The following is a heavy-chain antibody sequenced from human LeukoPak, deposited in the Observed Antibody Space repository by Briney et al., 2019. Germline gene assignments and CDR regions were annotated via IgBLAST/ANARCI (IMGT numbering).Heavy chain of an antibody. V-gene: IGHV3-48*03. CDR3: ARGGDYSGWFDP. CDR2: ISSGSTI. D-gene: IGHD1-26*01. J-gene: IGHJ5*02. Sequence: GGSLRLSCAASGFTFSSYEMNWVRQAPGKGLEWVSYISSGSTIYYADSVKGRFTISRDNAKNSLYLQMNYLRAEDTAVYYCARGGDYSGWFDPWGRGTLVTVSS. CDR1: GFTFSSYE.